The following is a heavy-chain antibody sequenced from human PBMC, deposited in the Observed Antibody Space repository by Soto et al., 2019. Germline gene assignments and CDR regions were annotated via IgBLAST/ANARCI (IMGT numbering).Heavy chain of an antibody. CDR3: ARRSTSSSYFLDY. CDR1: GFPFSSYS. V-gene: IGHV3-21*01. Sequence: GGSPRLSCAASGFPFSSYSMNWVRQAPGKGLEWVSSISSSSSYIYYADSVKGRFTISRDNAKNSLYLQMNSLRAEDTAVYYCARRSTSSSYFLDYWGQGTLVTVS. CDR2: ISSSSSYI. D-gene: IGHD2-2*01. J-gene: IGHJ4*02.